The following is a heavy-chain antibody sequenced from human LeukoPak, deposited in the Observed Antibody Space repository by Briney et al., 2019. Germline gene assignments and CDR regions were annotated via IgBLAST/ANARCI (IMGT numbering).Heavy chain of an antibody. V-gene: IGHV1-18*01. CDR1: GYTFTSYG. D-gene: IGHD2-2*02. Sequence: ASVKVSCKASGYTFTSYGISWVRQAPGQGLEWMGWISAYNGNTNYAQKLQGRVTMTTDTSTSTAYMELRSLRSDDTAVYYCARALGYCSSTSCYTRGYFQHWGQGTLVTVSS. CDR2: ISAYNGNT. CDR3: ARALGYCSSTSCYTRGYFQH. J-gene: IGHJ1*01.